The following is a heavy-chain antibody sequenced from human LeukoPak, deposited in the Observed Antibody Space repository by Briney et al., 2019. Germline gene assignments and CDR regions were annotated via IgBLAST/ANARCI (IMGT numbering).Heavy chain of an antibody. V-gene: IGHV1-46*01. Sequence: ASVKVSCKASGYTFTSYYMQSVRQAPGQGLEWMGIINPSGGSTSYAQKFQGGVTMTRDTSTSTVYMELSSLRSEDTAVYYCASEPFYVDYRYFDLWGRGTLVTVSS. J-gene: IGHJ2*01. CDR3: ASEPFYVDYRYFDL. D-gene: IGHD3-16*01. CDR2: INPSGGST. CDR1: GYTFTSYY.